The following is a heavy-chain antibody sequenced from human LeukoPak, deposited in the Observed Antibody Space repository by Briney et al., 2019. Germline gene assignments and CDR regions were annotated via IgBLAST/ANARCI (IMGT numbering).Heavy chain of an antibody. CDR3: ARANKPDIVVVPAAKPGFSRDYYYYYYMDV. CDR1: AGSISSSDYY. CDR2: IYYSGST. D-gene: IGHD2-2*01. J-gene: IGHJ6*03. V-gene: IGHV4-39*07. Sequence: SETLSLTCSVSAGSISSSDYYWGWIRQPPGKGLEWIGSIYYSGSTYYNPSLKSRVTISVDTSKNQFSLKLSSVTAADTAVYYCARANKPDIVVVPAAKPGFSRDYYYYYYMDVWGKGTTVTISS.